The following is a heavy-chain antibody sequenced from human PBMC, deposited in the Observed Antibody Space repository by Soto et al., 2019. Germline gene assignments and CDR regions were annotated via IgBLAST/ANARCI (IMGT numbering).Heavy chain of an antibody. CDR3: ATLQGYDSFGWFDP. V-gene: IGHV1-69*02. J-gene: IGHJ5*02. CDR2: IIPILGIA. CDR1: GGTFSSYT. Sequence: QVQLVQSGAEVKKPGSSVKVSCKASGGTFSSYTISWVRQAPGQGLEWMGRIIPILGIANYAQKFQGRVTITADNSKSTAYMELSSLRSEDTAVYYCATLQGYDSFGWFDPWGQGTLVPVSS. D-gene: IGHD5-12*01.